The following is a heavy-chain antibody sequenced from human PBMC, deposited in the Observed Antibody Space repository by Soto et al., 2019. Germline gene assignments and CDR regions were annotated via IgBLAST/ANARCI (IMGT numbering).Heavy chain of an antibody. J-gene: IGHJ5*02. Sequence: ASVKVSCKASGYTFTSYGISWVRQAPGQGLEWMGWISAYNGNTNYAQKLQGRVTMTTDTSTSTAYMELRSLRSDDTAVYYCARDRKLSIAARGWFDPWGQGTLVTVSS. D-gene: IGHD6-6*01. CDR1: GYTFTSYG. V-gene: IGHV1-18*01. CDR2: ISAYNGNT. CDR3: ARDRKLSIAARGWFDP.